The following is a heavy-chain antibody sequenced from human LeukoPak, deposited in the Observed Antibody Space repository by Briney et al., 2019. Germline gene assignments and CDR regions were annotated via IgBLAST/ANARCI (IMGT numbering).Heavy chain of an antibody. V-gene: IGHV4-4*02. CDR2: IFHAGST. J-gene: IGHJ1*01. CDR1: GASISNNNW. CDR3: AVLEGYYSGSGTYH. Sequence: SETLSLTCSVSGASISNNNWWNWLRQPPGKGLEWIGDIFHAGSTNYNPSLKSRVTISLDKSKNQFSLTLTSVTAADTAVYYCAVLEGYYSGSGTYHWGQGILVTVSS. D-gene: IGHD3-10*01.